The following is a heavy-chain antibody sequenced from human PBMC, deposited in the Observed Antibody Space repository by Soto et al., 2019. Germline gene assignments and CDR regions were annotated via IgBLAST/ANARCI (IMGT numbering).Heavy chain of an antibody. CDR3: ARDFCGGDCSDDYYYYAMDV. CDR1: GGSVSSGSYY. CDR2: IYYSGST. D-gene: IGHD2-21*02. V-gene: IGHV4-61*01. Sequence: KTSETLSLTCSVSGGSVSSGSYYWSWIRQPPGKGLEWIGYIYYSGSTNYNPSLKSRVTISVDTSKNQFSLKLSSLTAADTAVYYCARDFCGGDCSDDYYYYAMDVWGQGTTVTVSS. J-gene: IGHJ6*02.